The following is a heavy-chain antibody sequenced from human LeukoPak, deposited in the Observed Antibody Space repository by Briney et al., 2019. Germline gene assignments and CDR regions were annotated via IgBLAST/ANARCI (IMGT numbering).Heavy chain of an antibody. Sequence: TGGSLRLSCAASGFTFSSYAMSWVRQAPGKGLEWVANIKEDGSEKYHVDSVKGRFTISRVNAYNSLYLQMNSLRAEDTAVYYCARDDNFSSDYWGQGTLVTVSS. CDR3: ARDDNFSSDY. D-gene: IGHD6-13*01. CDR1: GFTFSSYA. CDR2: IKEDGSEK. V-gene: IGHV3-7*04. J-gene: IGHJ4*02.